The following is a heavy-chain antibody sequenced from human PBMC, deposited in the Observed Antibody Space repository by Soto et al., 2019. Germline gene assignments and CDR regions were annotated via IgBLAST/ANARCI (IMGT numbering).Heavy chain of an antibody. CDR2: IYYSGST. Sequence: QEQLQESGPGLVKPSETLSLTCTGSGGSISSYYWSWIRQPPGKGLEWIGYIYYSGSTNYNPSLKSRVTISVDTSKNQFSLKLSSVTAADTAVYYCARDHGSSSWYDYWGQGTLVTVSS. CDR1: GGSISSYY. CDR3: ARDHGSSSWYDY. D-gene: IGHD6-13*01. J-gene: IGHJ4*02. V-gene: IGHV4-59*01.